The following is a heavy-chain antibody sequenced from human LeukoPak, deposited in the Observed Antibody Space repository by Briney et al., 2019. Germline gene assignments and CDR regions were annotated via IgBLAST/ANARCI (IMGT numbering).Heavy chain of an antibody. CDR2: ISYDGNNK. CDR3: AKGRVGAAGYYYYGMDV. D-gene: IGHD1-26*01. CDR1: GFTFSNFG. V-gene: IGHV3-30*18. Sequence: GGSLRLSCAASGFTFSNFGMHWVRQAPGKGLEWVAVISYDGNNKYYVDSVKGRFTIFRDNSKNTMYLQMNSLRAEDTAVYHCAKGRVGAAGYYYYGMDVWGQGTTVTV. J-gene: IGHJ6*02.